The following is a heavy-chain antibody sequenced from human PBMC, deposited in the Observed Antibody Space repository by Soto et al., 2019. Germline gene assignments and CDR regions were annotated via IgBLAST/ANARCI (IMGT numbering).Heavy chain of an antibody. CDR1: GFTFSSYA. Sequence: QVQLVESGGGVVQPGRSLRLSCAASGFTFSSYAMHWVRQAPGKGLEWVAVISYDGSNKYYADSVKGRFTISRDNSKNTLYLQMNSLRAEVTAVYYCARELDIVLVPAASNWFDPWGQGTLVTVSS. V-gene: IGHV3-30-3*01. CDR2: ISYDGSNK. CDR3: ARELDIVLVPAASNWFDP. J-gene: IGHJ5*02. D-gene: IGHD2-2*01.